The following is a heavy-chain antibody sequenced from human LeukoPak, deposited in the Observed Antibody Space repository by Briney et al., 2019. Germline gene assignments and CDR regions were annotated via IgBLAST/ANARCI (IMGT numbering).Heavy chain of an antibody. D-gene: IGHD5-18*01. V-gene: IGHV3-30*02. Sequence: GGSLRLSCAASGFTFSSYGMHWVRQAPGKGLEWVAVIWYDGSNKYYADSVKGRFTISRDNSKNTLYLQMNSLRAEDTAVYYCAKDRRDTAMARGYYFDYWGQGTLVTVSS. CDR1: GFTFSSYG. J-gene: IGHJ4*02. CDR3: AKDRRDTAMARGYYFDY. CDR2: IWYDGSNK.